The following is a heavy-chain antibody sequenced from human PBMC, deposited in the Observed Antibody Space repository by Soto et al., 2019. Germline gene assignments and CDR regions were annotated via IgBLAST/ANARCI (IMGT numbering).Heavy chain of an antibody. D-gene: IGHD3-9*01. V-gene: IGHV3-23*01. J-gene: IGHJ4*02. CDR3: AKKQNDILDS. Sequence: EVQLLESGGGLVQPGGSLRLSCAASGFTFSSYAMSWVRQAPGKGLEWVSVISGSGDFAFHADSVKGRFTISRDNSKNRLYRQMNTLRAEDTAIYYCAKKQNDILDSWGQGTLVTVSS. CDR1: GFTFSSYA. CDR2: ISGSGDFA.